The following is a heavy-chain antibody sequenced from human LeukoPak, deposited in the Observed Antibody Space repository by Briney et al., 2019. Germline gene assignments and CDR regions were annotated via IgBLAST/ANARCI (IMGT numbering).Heavy chain of an antibody. D-gene: IGHD3-9*01. CDR3: ARENYDILTGYDY. V-gene: IGHV4-4*07. CDR2: IYTSGST. J-gene: IGHJ4*02. CDR1: GGSISSYY. Sequence: SETLSLTCTVSGGSISSYYWSWIRQPPGKGLEWIGRIYTSGSTNYNPSLKSRVTMSVDTSKNQFSLKLSSVTAADTAVYYCARENYDILTGYDYWGQGTLVTVSS.